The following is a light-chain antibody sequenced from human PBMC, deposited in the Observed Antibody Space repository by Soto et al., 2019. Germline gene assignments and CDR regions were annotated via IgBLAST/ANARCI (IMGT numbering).Light chain of an antibody. Sequence: QSALAQPASVSGSPGQSITISCTGTSSDVGAYNSVSWYQQHPHKAPQVIIYKGTQRPSGVSNRFSGSTSGNAASLTISGLQADDEADYFCCSSAPESTYVXGSGTKVTVL. J-gene: IGLJ1*01. CDR1: SSDVGAYNS. CDR2: KGT. V-gene: IGLV2-23*01. CDR3: CSSAPESTYV.